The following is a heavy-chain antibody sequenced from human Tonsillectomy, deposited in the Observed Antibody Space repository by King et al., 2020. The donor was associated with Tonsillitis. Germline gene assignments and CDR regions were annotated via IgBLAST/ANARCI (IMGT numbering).Heavy chain of an antibody. D-gene: IGHD3-16*01. CDR3: AALGRWDGFDI. CDR1: GYTFTGYY. V-gene: IGHV1-2*02. J-gene: IGHJ3*02. CDR2: SNPGSGGT. Sequence: VQLVESGAEVKKPGASLKVSCKASGYTFTGYYIHWVRQAPGQGLEWMGWSNPGSGGTYYAQKFQGRGTMTRDTSISTAYMELTSLKSDETAVYYCAALGRWDGFDIWGQGTMVTVSS.